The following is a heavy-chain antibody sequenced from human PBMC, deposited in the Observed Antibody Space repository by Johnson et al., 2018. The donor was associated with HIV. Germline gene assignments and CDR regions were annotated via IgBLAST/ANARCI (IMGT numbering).Heavy chain of an antibody. D-gene: IGHD3-10*01. V-gene: IGHV3-7*03. J-gene: IGHJ3*02. CDR2: IKQAGSQT. CDR1: GFTFSSYG. Sequence: VQLVESGGGVVQPGRSLRLSCAASGFTFSSYGMHWVRQAPGKGLEWVADIKQAGSQTSYLGSVKGRSTISRDNDNNSLFLQMNSLRVDDTALYSCLSARYGASGAFDMWGHGTRVTVSS. CDR3: LSARYGASGAFDM.